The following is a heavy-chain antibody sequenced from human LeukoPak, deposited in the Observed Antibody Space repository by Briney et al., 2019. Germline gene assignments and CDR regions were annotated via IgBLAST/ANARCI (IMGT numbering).Heavy chain of an antibody. J-gene: IGHJ1*01. CDR3: VDPDR. CDR2: MNPNSGNS. D-gene: IGHD3-22*01. Sequence: ASVKVSCKASGYTFTSYDINWVRQAPGQGLEWMGWMNPNSGNSGFAQKFQGRVTMTRSTSIATAYMEMTNLRFDDTAVYYCVDPDRWGQGTLVTVSS. CDR1: GYTFTSYD. V-gene: IGHV1-8*02.